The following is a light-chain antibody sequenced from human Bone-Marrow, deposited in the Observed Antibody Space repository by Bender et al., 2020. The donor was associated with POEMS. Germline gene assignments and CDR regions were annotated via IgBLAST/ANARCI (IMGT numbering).Light chain of an antibody. J-gene: IGLJ3*02. Sequence: QSALTQPASVSGSPGQSITISCTGASSDIGTYNYVSWYQHHPGEAPKLMIYDVSHRPSGVSNRFSGSKSGNTASLTISGLQAEDEADYYCSSYTSSSTWVFGGGTKLTVL. V-gene: IGLV2-14*03. CDR1: SSDIGTYNY. CDR2: DVS. CDR3: SSYTSSSTWV.